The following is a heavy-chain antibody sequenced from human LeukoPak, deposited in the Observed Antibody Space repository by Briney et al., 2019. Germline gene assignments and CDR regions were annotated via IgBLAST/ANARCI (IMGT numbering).Heavy chain of an antibody. CDR1: GFTFSSYA. CDR3: ASPTQYYSDSSTSTHLDY. V-gene: IGHV3-30-3*01. D-gene: IGHD3-22*01. CDR2: VSYDGSNT. Sequence: PGGSLRLSCAASGFTFSSYAMHWARQAPGKGLEWVAVVSYDGSNTYYAVSVEGRFTISRDTSTNTLYLQMNSLRAEETSLYYCASPTQYYSDSSTSTHLDYRRRATLVTVCS. J-gene: IGHJ4*02.